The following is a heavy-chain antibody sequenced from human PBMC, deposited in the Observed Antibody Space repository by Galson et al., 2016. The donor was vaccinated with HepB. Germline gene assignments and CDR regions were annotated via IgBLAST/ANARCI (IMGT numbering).Heavy chain of an antibody. CDR2: ISSYNGNT. J-gene: IGHJ4*02. CDR3: ARDCRVLGYGLYYFDY. Sequence: SCKGSGYNFRNYAISWVRQAPGQGPEWMGWISSYNGNTNFAQKFQGRLSMTTDTSTSTAYMEMRNLRSDDTAVYYCARDCRVLGYGLYYFDYWGQGTLVTVSS. CDR1: GYNFRNYA. V-gene: IGHV1-18*01. D-gene: IGHD5-18*01.